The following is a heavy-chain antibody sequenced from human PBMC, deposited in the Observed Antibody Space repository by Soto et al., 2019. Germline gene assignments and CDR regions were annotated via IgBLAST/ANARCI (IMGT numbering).Heavy chain of an antibody. J-gene: IGHJ4*02. D-gene: IGHD6-6*01. CDR1: GASITSLYYY. CDR3: ARRGWGSSSFFDY. V-gene: IGHV4-39*01. CDR2: SYHSGST. Sequence: ETLSLSCTVSGASITSLYYYWGWIREPPGKGLEWIGSSYHSGSTYYAPSLMSRVAMSVDTSKNQFSLKLNSVTAADTAVYYCARRGWGSSSFFDYWGQGTLVTVSS.